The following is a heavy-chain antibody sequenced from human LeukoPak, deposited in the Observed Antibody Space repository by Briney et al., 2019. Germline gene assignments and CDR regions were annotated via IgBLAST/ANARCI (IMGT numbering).Heavy chain of an antibody. CDR2: ISGSGGTT. CDR3: AKDSRSTLPRGRLDY. D-gene: IGHD2-21*02. Sequence: GGSLRLSCAASGFTFSSYAMSWVRQASGKGLEWVSGISGSGGTTYYADSVKGRFTISRDNSKNTYLQMNSLRAEDTAAYYCAKDSRSTLPRGRLDYWGQGTLVTVSS. V-gene: IGHV3-23*01. J-gene: IGHJ4*02. CDR1: GFTFSSYA.